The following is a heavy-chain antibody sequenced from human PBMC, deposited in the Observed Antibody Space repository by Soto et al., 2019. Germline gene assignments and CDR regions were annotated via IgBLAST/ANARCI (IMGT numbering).Heavy chain of an antibody. V-gene: IGHV4-31*03. J-gene: IGHJ4*02. Sequence: SETLSLTCTVSGGSISSGGYYWSWIRQHPGKGPEWIGYIYYSGSTYYNPSLKSRVTISVDTSKNQFSLKLSSVTAADTAVSYCVCGAIVVVPAAMTAVAGSFDYWGQGTLVTVSS. D-gene: IGHD2-2*01. CDR2: IYYSGST. CDR3: VCGAIVVVPAAMTAVAGSFDY. CDR1: GGSISSGGYY.